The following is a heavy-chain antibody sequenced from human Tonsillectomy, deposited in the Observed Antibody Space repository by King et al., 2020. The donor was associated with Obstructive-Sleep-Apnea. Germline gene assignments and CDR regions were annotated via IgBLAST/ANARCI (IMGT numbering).Heavy chain of an antibody. D-gene: IGHD2-8*02. Sequence: VQLVESGGGLVQPGGSLRLSCAASGFTVSSKYMSWGRQAPGKGLEWVSAIYAVGSTYYADSVKGRFTISRDNSKNTVYLQMKSLRAEDTAVYFCARDLVMDGWGQGTTVTVSS. CDR1: GFTVSSKY. V-gene: IGHV3-66*01. CDR2: IYAVGST. J-gene: IGHJ6*02. CDR3: ARDLVMDG.